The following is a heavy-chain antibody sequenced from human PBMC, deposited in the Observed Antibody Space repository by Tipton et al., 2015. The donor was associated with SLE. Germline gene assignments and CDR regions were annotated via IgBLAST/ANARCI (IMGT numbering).Heavy chain of an antibody. J-gene: IGHJ4*03. CDR1: GGSISSYY. Sequence: LRLSCTVSGGSISSYYWRWIRQPPGKGLEWIGYIYYSGSTNYNPSLKSRVTISVDTSKNQFSLKLSSVTAADTAVYYCAGGTGTKSGVWFNYWDHGTLVTVSS. V-gene: IGHV4-59*01. CDR3: AGGTGTKSGVWFNY. CDR2: IYYSGST. D-gene: IGHD1-1*01.